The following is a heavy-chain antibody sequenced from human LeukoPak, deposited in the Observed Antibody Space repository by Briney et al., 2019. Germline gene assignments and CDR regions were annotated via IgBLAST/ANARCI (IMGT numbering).Heavy chain of an antibody. CDR2: ISGYNGNT. CDR1: GFTFSNYG. V-gene: IGHV1-18*01. Sequence: ASVKVSCKASGFTFSNYGINWVRQAPGQGLEWMGWISGYNGNTKYAQKFQGRVTMTTDISTSTAYTELRSLRSDDTAVYYCARDPYDFLTGHYSGSGGDYWGQGTLVTVSS. CDR3: ARDPYDFLTGHYSGSGGDY. D-gene: IGHD3-9*01. J-gene: IGHJ4*02.